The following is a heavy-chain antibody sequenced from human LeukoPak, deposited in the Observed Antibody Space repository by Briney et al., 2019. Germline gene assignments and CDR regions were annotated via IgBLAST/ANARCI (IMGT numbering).Heavy chain of an antibody. Sequence: ASVKVSCKASGYTFTTYGISWVRRAPGQGLEWMGWISAYNGNTNYAQKLQGRVTMTTDTSTSTAYMELTSLRSDDTAVYYCARADHGARANSCYTLDFWGQGALVTVSS. CDR1: GYTFTTYG. CDR2: ISAYNGNT. D-gene: IGHD2-2*02. V-gene: IGHV1-18*01. CDR3: ARADHGARANSCYTLDF. J-gene: IGHJ4*02.